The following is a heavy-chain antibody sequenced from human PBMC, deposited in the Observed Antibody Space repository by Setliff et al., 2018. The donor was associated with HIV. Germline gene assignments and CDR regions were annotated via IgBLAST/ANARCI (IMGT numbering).Heavy chain of an antibody. D-gene: IGHD3-3*01. J-gene: IGHJ4*02. Sequence: ASVKVSCKASGFIFTDFQIHWVRQAPGQGLEWMGRFNPNSGVTNSPQKLQGRFTISRDNSKNTLYLQMNSLRADDTALYYCATYHDFWSGPNPFSHYFDYWGQGTLVTVSS. CDR1: GFIFTDFQ. CDR2: FNPNSGVT. CDR3: ATYHDFWSGPNPFSHYFDY. V-gene: IGHV1-2*06.